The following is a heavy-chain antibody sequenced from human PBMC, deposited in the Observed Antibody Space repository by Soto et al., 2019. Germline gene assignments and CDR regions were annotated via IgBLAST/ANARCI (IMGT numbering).Heavy chain of an antibody. Sequence: ASVKVSCKASGYTFTGYYMHWVRQAPGQGLEWMGWINPNSGGTNYAQKFQGWVTMTRDTSISTAYMELSRLRSDDTAVYYCARELAVTTRRDYGMDVWGQGTTVTFSS. V-gene: IGHV1-2*04. D-gene: IGHD4-17*01. J-gene: IGHJ6*02. CDR3: ARELAVTTRRDYGMDV. CDR1: GYTFTGYY. CDR2: INPNSGGT.